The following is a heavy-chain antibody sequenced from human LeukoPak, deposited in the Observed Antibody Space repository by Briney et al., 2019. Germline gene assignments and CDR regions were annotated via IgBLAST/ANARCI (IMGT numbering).Heavy chain of an antibody. J-gene: IGHJ6*03. CDR1: GFTFSSYA. CDR3: ARHNYYDFWSGAYYYYYYYMDV. V-gene: IGHV3-30*04. CDR2: ISYDGSNK. D-gene: IGHD3-3*01. Sequence: GGSLRLSCAASGFTFSSYAMHWVRQAPGKGLEWVAVISYDGSNKYYADSVKGRFTISRDNSKNSLYLQMNSLRAEDTAVYYCARHNYYDFWSGAYYYYYYYMDVWGKGTTVTVSS.